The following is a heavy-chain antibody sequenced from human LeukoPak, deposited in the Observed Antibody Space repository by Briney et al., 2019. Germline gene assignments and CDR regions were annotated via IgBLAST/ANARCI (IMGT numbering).Heavy chain of an antibody. CDR3: ARVPFACSGGSCYYFDY. J-gene: IGHJ4*02. CDR1: GFTLGNYW. CDR2: INWNGGST. D-gene: IGHD2-15*01. Sequence: GGSLRLSCGASGFTLGNYWMSWVRQAPGKGLEWVSGINWNGGSTGYADSVKGRFTISRDNAKNSLYLQMNSLRAEDTTLYYCARVPFACSGGSCYYFDYWGQGTLVTVSS. V-gene: IGHV3-20*04.